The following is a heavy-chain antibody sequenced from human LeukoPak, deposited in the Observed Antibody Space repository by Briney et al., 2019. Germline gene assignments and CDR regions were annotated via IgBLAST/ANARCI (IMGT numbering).Heavy chain of an antibody. Sequence: SETPSLTCTVSGGSISSYYWSWIRQPPGKGLEWIGYIYATGTTNYHPSLKSRVTISVDTSKNQFSLKLSSVTAADTAVYYCARPMARGAFDIWGQGTMVTVSS. CDR2: IYATGTT. J-gene: IGHJ3*02. D-gene: IGHD5-24*01. CDR1: GGSISSYY. V-gene: IGHV4-4*09. CDR3: ARPMARGAFDI.